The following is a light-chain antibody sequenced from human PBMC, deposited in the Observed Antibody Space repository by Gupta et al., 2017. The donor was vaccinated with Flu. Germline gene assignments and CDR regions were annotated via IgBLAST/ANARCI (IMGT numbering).Light chain of an antibody. J-gene: IGLJ1*01. CDR3: CSYAGSYTEV. CDR1: SSDVGGYNY. Sequence: QSALTQPRSVSGSTGQSVTISCTGTSSDVGGYNYVSWYQQHPGTAPKLMIYDVSKRPSGVPDRFSGSKSGNTASLTISGLQAEDEADYYCCSYAGSYTEVFGTGTKVTVL. V-gene: IGLV2-11*01. CDR2: DVS.